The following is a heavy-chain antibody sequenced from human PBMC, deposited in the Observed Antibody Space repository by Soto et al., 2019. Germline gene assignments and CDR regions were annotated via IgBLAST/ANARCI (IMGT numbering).Heavy chain of an antibody. CDR3: ARDNGYESDY. CDR2: ISAYNGNT. V-gene: IGHV1-18*01. J-gene: IGHJ4*02. D-gene: IGHD5-12*01. Sequence: ASVKVSCKASGYTFTSYAMHWVRQAPGQRLEWMGWISAYNGNTNYAQKLQGRVTMTTDTSTSTAYMELRSLRSDDTAAYYCARDNGYESDYWGQGTLVTVSS. CDR1: GYTFTSYA.